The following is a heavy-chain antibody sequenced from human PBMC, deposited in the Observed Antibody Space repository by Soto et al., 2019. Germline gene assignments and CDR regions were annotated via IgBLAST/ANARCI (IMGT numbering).Heavy chain of an antibody. Sequence: SVKVSCKASRVAFSKFIVTWVRQAPGLGLEWVGGIIPIFGTANYAQKFQGRVTVTADESTSTSYMEVNNLRSGDTAVYYCAKVRYSSPMGYYYGRDVWGQGTTVTVSS. D-gene: IGHD6-19*01. J-gene: IGHJ6*02. CDR2: IIPIFGTA. CDR1: RVAFSKFI. V-gene: IGHV1-69*13. CDR3: AKVRYSSPMGYYYGRDV.